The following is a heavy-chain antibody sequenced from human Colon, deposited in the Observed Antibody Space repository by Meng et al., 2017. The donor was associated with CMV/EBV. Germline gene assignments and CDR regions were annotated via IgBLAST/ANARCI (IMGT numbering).Heavy chain of an antibody. CDR2: ITWNSGRT. CDR1: GFTVNSNV. Sequence: SLKISCAASGFTVNSNVMHWVRQAPGKGLEWVSSITWNSGRTGYVDSVEGRFTISRDNAKNSLYLQMNGLRDEDTALYYCAKDISPVGGSTGYHGMDVWGQGTTVTVSS. D-gene: IGHD1-7*01. V-gene: IGHV3-9*01. CDR3: AKDISPVGGSTGYHGMDV. J-gene: IGHJ6*02.